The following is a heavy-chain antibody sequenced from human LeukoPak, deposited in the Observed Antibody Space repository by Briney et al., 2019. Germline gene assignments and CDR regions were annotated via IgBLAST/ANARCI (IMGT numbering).Heavy chain of an antibody. CDR2: IYYSGST. Sequence: PSETLSLTCTVSGGSISSSSYYWGWIRQPPGKGLEWIGSIYYSGSTYYNPSLKSRVTISVDTSKNQFSLKLSSVTAADTAVYYCARGHRYSSGWYHLDYWGQGTLVTVSS. D-gene: IGHD6-19*01. CDR3: ARGHRYSSGWYHLDY. CDR1: GGSISSSSYY. V-gene: IGHV4-39*07. J-gene: IGHJ4*02.